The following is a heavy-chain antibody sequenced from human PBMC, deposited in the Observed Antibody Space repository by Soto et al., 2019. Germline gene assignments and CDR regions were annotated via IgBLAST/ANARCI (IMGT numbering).Heavy chain of an antibody. J-gene: IGHJ4*02. D-gene: IGHD2-21*02. V-gene: IGHV4-4*02. CDR2: IYHSGRT. CDR3: AREEVGDDSYFDY. Sequence: QVQLQASGPGLVKPSGTLSLTCAVSGGSISSSNWWSWVRQPPGKGLEWIGEIYHSGRTNDNPSLKSRVTISVDKSKNQFSLKLSSVTAADTAVYYCAREEVGDDSYFDYWGQGTLVTVSS. CDR1: GGSISSSNW.